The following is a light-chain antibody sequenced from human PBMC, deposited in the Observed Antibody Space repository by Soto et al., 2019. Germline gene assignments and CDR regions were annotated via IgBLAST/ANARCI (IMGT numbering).Light chain of an antibody. CDR1: SSDVGGYNS. J-gene: IGLJ1*01. CDR2: DVI. V-gene: IGLV2-11*01. CDR3: CSYVGSYSYV. Sequence: QSVLTQPRSVSGSPGQSVTVSCIGTSSDVGGYNSVSWYQEHPGKAPKLMIYDVIKRPSGVPDRFSGSKSGNTASLTISGLLAEDEADYYCCSYVGSYSYVFGTGTKVNV.